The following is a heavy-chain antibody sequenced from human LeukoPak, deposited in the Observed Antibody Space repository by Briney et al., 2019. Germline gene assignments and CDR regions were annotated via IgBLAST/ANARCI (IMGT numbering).Heavy chain of an antibody. Sequence: ASVKVSCKASGYTFTSYGISWVRQAPGQGLEWMGWISAYNGNTNYAQKLQGRVTMTTDTSTSTAYMELRSLRSDDTAVYYCARGKKVYSSGWYLFWGQGTLVTVSS. D-gene: IGHD6-19*01. CDR1: GYTFTSYG. CDR2: ISAYNGNT. V-gene: IGHV1-18*01. CDR3: ARGKKVYSSGWYLF. J-gene: IGHJ4*02.